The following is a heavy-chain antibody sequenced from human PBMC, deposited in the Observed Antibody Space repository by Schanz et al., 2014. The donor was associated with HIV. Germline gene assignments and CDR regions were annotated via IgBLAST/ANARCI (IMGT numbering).Heavy chain of an antibody. V-gene: IGHV3-7*01. CDR3: AREVLGQPFVNY. CDR1: GFILTNYW. D-gene: IGHD6-13*01. Sequence: EVVLVESGGGLVQPGGSLRLSCGASGFILTNYWMAWVRQAPGKGLEWVANINEDGGEKYYVDSVKGRFTISRDNAKNSLFLQMNSLRADDTAIYYCAREVLGQPFVNYWGQGTLITVSS. J-gene: IGHJ4*02. CDR2: INEDGGEK.